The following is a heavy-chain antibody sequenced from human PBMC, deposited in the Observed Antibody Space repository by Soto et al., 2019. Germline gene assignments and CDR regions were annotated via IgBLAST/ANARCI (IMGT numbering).Heavy chain of an antibody. CDR2: ITVGSSHI. Sequence: PGGSLRLSCTGSGFPFSAYNINWVRQAPGKGLEWVSSITVGSSHIYQPNSMKGRFTISRDDAKNSVYLQIDSLRDEDTALYYCSRSPEVGVRGACWGQGTLVTVSS. V-gene: IGHV3-21*01. J-gene: IGHJ4*02. CDR1: GFPFSAYN. D-gene: IGHD3-16*01. CDR3: SRSPEVGVRGAC.